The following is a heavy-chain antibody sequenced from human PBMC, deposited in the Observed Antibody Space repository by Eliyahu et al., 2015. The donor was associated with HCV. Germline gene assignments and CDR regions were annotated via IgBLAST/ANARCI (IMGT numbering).Heavy chain of an antibody. D-gene: IGHD3/OR15-3a*01. CDR1: AYSISRGYS. CDR2: INHNGSX. Sequence: QVQLQESGPGLVKPAETLSLICXVXAYSISRGYSWAXIRQPPGKGLEWIGTINHNGSXYYNASLKSRITISIDTSKNQYSLQLKSVTAADTAVYYCARDWDWTAYYFDYWGQGTLATVSS. CDR3: ARDWDWTAYYFDY. J-gene: IGHJ4*02. V-gene: IGHV4-38-2*02.